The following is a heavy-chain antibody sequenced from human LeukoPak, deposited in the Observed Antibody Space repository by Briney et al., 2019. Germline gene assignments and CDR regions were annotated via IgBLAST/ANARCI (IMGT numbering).Heavy chain of an antibody. CDR1: GYTFTSYD. J-gene: IGHJ4*02. V-gene: IGHV1-46*01. Sequence: ASVKVSCKASGYTFTSYDINWVRQATGQGLEWMGIINPSGGSTSYAQKFQGRVTMTRDTSTSTVYMELSSLRSEDTAVYYCARALMNQYYYDSSGYPWDYWGQGTLVTVSS. D-gene: IGHD3-22*01. CDR3: ARALMNQYYYDSSGYPWDY. CDR2: INPSGGST.